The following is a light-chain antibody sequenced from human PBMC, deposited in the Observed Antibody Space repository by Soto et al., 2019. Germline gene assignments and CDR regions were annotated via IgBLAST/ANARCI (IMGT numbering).Light chain of an antibody. CDR1: QSVNKW. CDR2: DAS. J-gene: IGKJ2*01. Sequence: DIQMTQSPSTLSASVGDRVTITCRASQSVNKWLAWYQQKPGRAPNLVIYDASTLQTSVTSTFSGSGSGTEFTLTISSLQPDDFGTYYCQKYQSCPYTFGQGTKLEIK. V-gene: IGKV1-5*01. CDR3: QKYQSCPYT.